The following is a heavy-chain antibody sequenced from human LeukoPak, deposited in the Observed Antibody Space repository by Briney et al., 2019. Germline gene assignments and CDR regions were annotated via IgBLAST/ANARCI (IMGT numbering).Heavy chain of an antibody. CDR3: ARLGYYYDSSGYYPPFDY. J-gene: IGHJ4*02. D-gene: IGHD3-22*01. Sequence: SQTLSLTCTVSGGSISSGDYYWSWIRQPPGKGLEWIGYIYYSGSTYYNPSLKSRVTISVDTSKNQFSLKLSSVTAADTAVYYCARLGYYYDSSGYYPPFDYWGQGTLVTVSS. V-gene: IGHV4-30-4*01. CDR1: GGSISSGDYY. CDR2: IYYSGST.